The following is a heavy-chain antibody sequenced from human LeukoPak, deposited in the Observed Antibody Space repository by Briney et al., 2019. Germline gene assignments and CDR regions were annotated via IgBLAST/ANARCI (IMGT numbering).Heavy chain of an antibody. CDR2: ISSSSSYI. CDR1: GFTFSSCT. Sequence: GGTLRLSCAASGFTFSSCTMNWVRQAPGKGLEWVSSISSSSSYIYYAVSVKGRFTISRDNAKKSLYLQMNSLRAEDTAVYYCARQGVGYDEPIDYWGQGTLVTVSS. J-gene: IGHJ4*02. D-gene: IGHD5-12*01. CDR3: ARQGVGYDEPIDY. V-gene: IGHV3-21*01.